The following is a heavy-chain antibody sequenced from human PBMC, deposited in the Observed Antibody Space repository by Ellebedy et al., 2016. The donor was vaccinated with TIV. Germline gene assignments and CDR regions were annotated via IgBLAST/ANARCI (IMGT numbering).Heavy chain of an antibody. CDR2: IYYSGST. CDR1: GGSISSRSYY. V-gene: IGHV4-39*07. J-gene: IGHJ4*02. D-gene: IGHD5-18*01. Sequence: MPGGSLRLSCTVSGGSISSRSYYWGWIRQPPGKGLEWIGSIYYSGSTYYNPSLKSRVTISVDTSKNQFSLKLSSVTAADTAVYFCAREGRDTAMGLDYWGQGTLVTVSS. CDR3: AREGRDTAMGLDY.